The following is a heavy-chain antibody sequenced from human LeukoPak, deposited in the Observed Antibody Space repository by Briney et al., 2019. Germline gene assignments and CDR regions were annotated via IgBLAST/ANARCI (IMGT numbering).Heavy chain of an antibody. Sequence: AASVKVSCKASGYTFTSYAMHWVRQAPGQRLEWMGWINAGNGNTEYSQKFQGRVTITRDTSASTAYMELSSLRSEDTAVYYCARVLVRGVITSLGYWGQGTLVTVSS. J-gene: IGHJ4*02. CDR2: INAGNGNT. V-gene: IGHV1-3*01. CDR1: GYTFTSYA. CDR3: ARVLVRGVITSLGY. D-gene: IGHD3-10*01.